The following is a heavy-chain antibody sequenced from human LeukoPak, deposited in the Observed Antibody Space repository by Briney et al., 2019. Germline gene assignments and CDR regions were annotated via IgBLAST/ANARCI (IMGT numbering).Heavy chain of an antibody. CDR2: INHSGST. D-gene: IGHD3-10*01. CDR3: ATSSHLYASGSPNWFDP. CDR1: GGSFSGYY. V-gene: IGHV4-34*01. J-gene: IGHJ5*02. Sequence: PSETLSLTCAVYGGSFSGYYWSWIRQRPGKGLARFGEINHSGSTNYNTPLKSRVTLSVATSKNQFSLKLSSVTAADTAVYYCATSSHLYASGSPNWFDPWGQGTLVTFSS.